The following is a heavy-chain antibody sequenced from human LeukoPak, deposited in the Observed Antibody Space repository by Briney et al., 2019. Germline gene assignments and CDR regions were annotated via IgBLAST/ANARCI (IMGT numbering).Heavy chain of an antibody. CDR1: GYTFISYY. D-gene: IGHD1-26*01. CDR2: INPSGGST. J-gene: IGHJ4*02. Sequence: ASVKVSCKASGYTFISYYMHWVRQAPGQGLEWMGIINPSGGSTSYAQKFQGRVTMTRDTSTSTVYMELSSLRSEDTAVYYCARDDGATTSFDYWGQGTLVTVSS. V-gene: IGHV1-46*01. CDR3: ARDDGATTSFDY.